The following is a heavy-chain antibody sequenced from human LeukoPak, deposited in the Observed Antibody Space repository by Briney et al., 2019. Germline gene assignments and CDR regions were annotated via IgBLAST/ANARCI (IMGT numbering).Heavy chain of an antibody. Sequence: GGSLRLSCAASGFTFSSYAMNWVRQAPGKGLEWVSAISGSGGSTYYADSVKGRFTISRDNSKNTLYLQMNSLRAEDTAVYYCAKRSVEWLLYFDYWGQGTLVTVSS. CDR1: GFTFSSYA. J-gene: IGHJ4*02. D-gene: IGHD3-3*01. CDR3: AKRSVEWLLYFDY. CDR2: ISGSGGST. V-gene: IGHV3-23*01.